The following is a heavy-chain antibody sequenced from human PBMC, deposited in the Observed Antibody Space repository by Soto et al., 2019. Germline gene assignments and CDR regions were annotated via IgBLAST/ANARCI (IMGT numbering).Heavy chain of an antibody. V-gene: IGHV3-30*18. CDR3: AKLRYSDYYYGMDV. D-gene: IGHD3-10*01. CDR2: ISYDGSNK. Sequence: QVQLVESGGGVVQPGRSLRLSCAASGFTFSSYGMHWVRQAPGKGLEWVAVISYDGSNKYYADSVKGRFTISRDNSKNTLYLQMTSLRAEDTAVYYCAKLRYSDYYYGMDVWGQGTTVTVSS. CDR1: GFTFSSYG. J-gene: IGHJ6*02.